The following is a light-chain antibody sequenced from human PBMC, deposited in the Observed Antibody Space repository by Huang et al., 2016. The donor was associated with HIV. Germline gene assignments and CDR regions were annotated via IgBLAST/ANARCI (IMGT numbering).Light chain of an antibody. Sequence: DIQMTQSPSSLSASIGDRVIITCRASQDIGRLLNWYQQKPGKAPQLLIYDAAVLQTGVPARFSGSVAGKHFTLTIRSLLPEDFATYYCQQSYSPSPFTFGLGTILDI. CDR3: QQSYSPSPFT. CDR2: DAA. V-gene: IGKV1-39*01. J-gene: IGKJ2*01. CDR1: QDIGRL.